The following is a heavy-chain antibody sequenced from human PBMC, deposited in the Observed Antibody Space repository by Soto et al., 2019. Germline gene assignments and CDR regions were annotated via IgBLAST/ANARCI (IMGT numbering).Heavy chain of an antibody. CDR3: ARGINGYYAFDV. CDR1: GFTFRSYW. D-gene: IGHD5-18*01. J-gene: IGHJ3*01. V-gene: IGHV3-74*01. Sequence: EVQLVESGGGLVQPGGSLRLSCAASGFTFRSYWMHWVRQVPGKGLVWVARIKADGSITNYADSVKGRFTISRDNAQNTLFLQINSLTAEDTAVYYCARGINGYYAFDVWGQGTMGSVSS. CDR2: IKADGSIT.